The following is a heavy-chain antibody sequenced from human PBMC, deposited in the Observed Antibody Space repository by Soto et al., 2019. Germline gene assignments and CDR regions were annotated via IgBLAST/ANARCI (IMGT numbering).Heavy chain of an antibody. J-gene: IGHJ6*02. Sequence: QVQLVQSGAEVKKPGSSVKVSCKTSGGALSDYAISWVRQAPGQGLEWVGGIIPFVGTATYSQKFQGRVSMTADKHTTTVYKEMSSLRYEDTAVYFCARGVGKTVRGVKLYYYYAMDVWGQGAMVTVSS. V-gene: IGHV1-69*06. D-gene: IGHD3-10*01. CDR2: IIPFVGTA. CDR1: GGALSDYA. CDR3: ARGVGKTVRGVKLYYYYAMDV.